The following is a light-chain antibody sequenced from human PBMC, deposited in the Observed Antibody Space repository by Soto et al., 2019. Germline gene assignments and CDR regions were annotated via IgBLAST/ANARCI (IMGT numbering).Light chain of an antibody. CDR2: WAS. V-gene: IGKV4-1*01. CDR1: QSVLCSSNNKNY. Sequence: DIVMTQSRDSLAVSLGERATINCKSSQSVLCSSNNKNYLAWYHQKPGQPPKLLIYWASSRKSGVPDRCSGSGSGTDFTLTTASLRAEDVAVYYSQQYYSTPPTFGQGTKVEIK. J-gene: IGKJ1*01. CDR3: QQYYSTPPT.